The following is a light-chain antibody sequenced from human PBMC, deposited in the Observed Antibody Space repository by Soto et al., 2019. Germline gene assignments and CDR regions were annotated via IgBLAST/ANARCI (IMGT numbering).Light chain of an antibody. CDR3: SSYTSSRTLV. CDR1: SSDVGGYNY. CDR2: EVS. J-gene: IGLJ2*01. Sequence: QTVLTQPASVSGSPGQSITISCTGTSSDVGGYNYVSWYQQHPGKAPKLMIYEVSNRPSGVSNRFSGSKSGNTASLTISGLQADDEADYYCSSYTSSRTLVFGGGTKLTVL. V-gene: IGLV2-14*01.